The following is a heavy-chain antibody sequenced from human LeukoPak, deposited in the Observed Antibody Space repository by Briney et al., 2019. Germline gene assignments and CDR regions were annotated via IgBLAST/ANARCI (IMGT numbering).Heavy chain of an antibody. J-gene: IGHJ4*02. D-gene: IGHD3-3*01. CDR2: IKSKTDGGTT. Sequence: GGSLRLSCAASGFTFSNAWMSWVRQAPGKGLEWVGRIKSKTDGGTTDYAAPVKGRFTISRDDSKNTLYLQMNSLKTEDTAVYYCTTGDTIFGVVITPLDYWGQGTLVTVSS. V-gene: IGHV3-15*01. CDR1: GFTFSNAW. CDR3: TTGDTIFGVVITPLDY.